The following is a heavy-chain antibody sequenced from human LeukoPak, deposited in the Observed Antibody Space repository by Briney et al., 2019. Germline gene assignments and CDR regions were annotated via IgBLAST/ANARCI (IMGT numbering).Heavy chain of an antibody. J-gene: IGHJ6*04. CDR2: FDPEDGET. Sequence: ASVKVSCKVSGYTLTELSMHWVRQAPGKGLEWMGGFDPEDGETIYAQKFQGRVTMTEDTSTDTAYMELSNLRSEDTAVNYCATAPIFENIVVVPAAFSLDVWGKGTTVTVSS. V-gene: IGHV1-24*01. CDR3: ATAPIFENIVVVPAAFSLDV. D-gene: IGHD2-2*01. CDR1: GYTLTELS.